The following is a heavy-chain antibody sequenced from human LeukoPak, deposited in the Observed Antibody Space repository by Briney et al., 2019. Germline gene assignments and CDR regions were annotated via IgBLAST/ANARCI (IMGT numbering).Heavy chain of an antibody. D-gene: IGHD3-10*01. CDR3: ARAFGQKRGYYYYYMDV. J-gene: IGHJ6*03. V-gene: IGHV4-39*01. CDR2: IYYSGST. CDR1: GGSISSSSYY. Sequence: SETLSLTCTVSGGSISSSSYYWGWIRQPPGKGLEWIGSIYYSGSTYYNPSLKSRVTISVDTSNNQFSLKLSSVTAADTAVYYCARAFGQKRGYYYYYMDVWGKGTTVTVSS.